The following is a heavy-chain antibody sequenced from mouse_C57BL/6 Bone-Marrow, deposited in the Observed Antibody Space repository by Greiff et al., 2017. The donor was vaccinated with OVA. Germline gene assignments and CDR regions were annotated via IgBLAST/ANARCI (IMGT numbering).Heavy chain of an antibody. V-gene: IGHV14-4*01. CDR3: TTDGNPAWFAY. CDR1: GFNIKDDY. D-gene: IGHD2-1*01. Sequence: VQLQQSGAELVRPGASVKLSCTASGFNIKDDYMHWVKQRPEQGLEWIGWIDPENGDTEYASKFQGKATITADTSSNTAYLQLSSLTSEDTAVYYCTTDGNPAWFAYWGRGTLVTVSA. J-gene: IGHJ3*01. CDR2: IDPENGDT.